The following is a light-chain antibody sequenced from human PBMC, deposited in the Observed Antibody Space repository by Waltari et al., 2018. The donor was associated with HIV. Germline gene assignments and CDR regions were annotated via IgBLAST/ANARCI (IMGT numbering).Light chain of an antibody. Sequence: DIRLTQSPSTLSASAGDRVALTCRAGQNVGAFLAWYQQKPGKPPKLLIFQASILEGGVPSRFSGSVSGSDFTLTINGLQSDDFATYYCHQYASFSGTFGQGTKVEL. CDR1: QNVGAF. CDR2: QAS. V-gene: IGKV1-5*03. J-gene: IGKJ1*01. CDR3: HQYASFSGT.